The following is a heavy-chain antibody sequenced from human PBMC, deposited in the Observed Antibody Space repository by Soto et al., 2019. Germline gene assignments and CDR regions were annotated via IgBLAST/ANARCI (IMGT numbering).Heavy chain of an antibody. V-gene: IGHV3-53*01. J-gene: IGHJ2*01. CDR2: IYSGGNT. CDR3: ASPYSSSPHWYFDL. Sequence: PGGSLRLSCAASGFTVSSNYMSWVRQAPGKGLEWVSVIYSGGNTYYADSVKGRFTISRDNSKNTLYLQMNSLRAEDTAVYYCASPYSSSPHWYFDLWGRGTLVTVSS. D-gene: IGHD6-6*01. CDR1: GFTVSSNY.